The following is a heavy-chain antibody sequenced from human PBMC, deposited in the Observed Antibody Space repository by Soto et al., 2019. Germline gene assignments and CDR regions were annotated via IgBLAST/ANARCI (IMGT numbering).Heavy chain of an antibody. CDR1: GFTFDDYA. Sequence: GGSLRLSCAASGFTFDDYAMHWVRQAPGKGLEWVSGISWNSGSIGYADSVKGRFTISRDNAKNSLYLQMNSLRAEDTVLYYCAKDMVAGNYYYYYGMDVWGQGTTATVSS. CDR3: AKDMVAGNYYYYYGMDV. D-gene: IGHD6-19*01. J-gene: IGHJ6*02. V-gene: IGHV3-9*01. CDR2: ISWNSGSI.